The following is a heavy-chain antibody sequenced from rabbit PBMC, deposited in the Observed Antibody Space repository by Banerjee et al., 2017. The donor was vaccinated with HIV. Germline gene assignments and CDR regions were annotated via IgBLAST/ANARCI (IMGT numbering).Heavy chain of an antibody. D-gene: IGHD6-1*01. CDR3: AREYYDYGYAGYAGPNHPYYFNL. CDR2: MNADTSGAT. CDR1: GFSFSINYY. V-gene: IGHV1S45*01. Sequence: QEQLEESGGGLVKPGASLTLTCKASGFSFSINYYMCWVRQAPGKGLEWIACMNADTSGATYYATWAKGRFTISATSSTTVTLQITSLTAADTATYFCAREYYDYGYAGYAGPNHPYYFNLWGQGTLVTVS. J-gene: IGHJ4*01.